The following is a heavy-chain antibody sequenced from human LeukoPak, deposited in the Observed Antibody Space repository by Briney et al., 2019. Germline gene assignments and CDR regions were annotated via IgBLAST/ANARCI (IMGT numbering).Heavy chain of an antibody. Sequence: KTGGSLRLSCAASGFTFSSYSMNWVRQAPGKGLEWVSSISSSSSYIYYADSVKGRFTITRDNAKNSLYLQMNSLRAEDTAVYYCARDPDFWTDDDAFDIWGQGTMVTVSS. J-gene: IGHJ3*02. CDR2: ISSSSSYI. CDR1: GFTFSSYS. CDR3: ARDPDFWTDDDAFDI. V-gene: IGHV3-21*01. D-gene: IGHD3/OR15-3a*01.